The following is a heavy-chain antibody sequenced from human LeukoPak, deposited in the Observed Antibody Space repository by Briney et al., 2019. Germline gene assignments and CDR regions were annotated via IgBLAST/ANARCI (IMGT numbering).Heavy chain of an antibody. V-gene: IGHV1-2*02. Sequence: ASVKVSCMASGYTFTGYYMHWVRQAPGQGLEWMGWINPNSGGTNYAQKFQGRVTMTRDTSISTAYMKLSRLRSDDTAVYYCASAYGDYVRRYYYYYYYMDVWGKGTTVTVSS. CDR3: ASAYGDYVRRYYYYYYYMDV. D-gene: IGHD4-17*01. CDR1: GYTFTGYY. CDR2: INPNSGGT. J-gene: IGHJ6*03.